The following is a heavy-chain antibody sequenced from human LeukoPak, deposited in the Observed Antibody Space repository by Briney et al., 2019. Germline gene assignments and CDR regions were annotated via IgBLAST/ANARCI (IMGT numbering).Heavy chain of an antibody. D-gene: IGHD6-19*01. V-gene: IGHV4-59*08. CDR1: GGSINTYS. Sequence: PSETLSLTCFVSGGSINTYSWNGIRQSPERGLEWVGFLAHSGVTSYSSSLRSRVTISKDTSKNQFSLKLTSVTAADTAVYYCARWDDSDWAFGSWGPGTLVTVSS. CDR2: LAHSGVT. CDR3: ARWDDSDWAFGS. J-gene: IGHJ4*02.